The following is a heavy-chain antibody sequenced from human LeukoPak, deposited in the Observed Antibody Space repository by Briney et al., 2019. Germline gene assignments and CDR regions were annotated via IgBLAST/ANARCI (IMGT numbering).Heavy chain of an antibody. Sequence: GGPLRLPCAASVFTFSTYSMNWVRQAPGKGLEGVSSISTSSSYIYYADSVKGRFTISRDNAKNSLYLQMNSLRAEDTAVYYCARARGVVAASDAAFDIWGQTTMVTVSS. CDR1: VFTFSTYS. CDR3: ARARGVVAASDAAFDI. CDR2: ISTSSSYI. V-gene: IGHV3-21*01. D-gene: IGHD2-15*01. J-gene: IGHJ3*02.